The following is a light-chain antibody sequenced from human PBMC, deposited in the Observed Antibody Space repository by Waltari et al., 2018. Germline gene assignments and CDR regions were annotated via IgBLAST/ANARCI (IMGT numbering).Light chain of an antibody. CDR1: SSIIGRNT. CDR3: SVWDDRLNGNWL. Sequence: QSVVTQPPSASGTPGQTVTITCSGSSSIIGRNTVNWYQKLPGTAPRLIILDRNKWPSGVPDRFSGSKAATPAALAISGLQPEDEGEYYCSVWDDRLNGNWLFGGGTKVTVL. V-gene: IGLV1-44*01. J-gene: IGLJ3*02. CDR2: DRN.